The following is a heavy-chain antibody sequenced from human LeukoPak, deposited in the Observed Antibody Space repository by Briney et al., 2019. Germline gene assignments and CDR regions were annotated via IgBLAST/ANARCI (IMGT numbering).Heavy chain of an antibody. J-gene: IGHJ4*02. D-gene: IGHD3-10*01. CDR2: INPSGGST. V-gene: IGHV1-46*01. CDR1: GYTFINHW. CDR3: ARAGGYYGSGREPDY. Sequence: ASVKVSCKASGYTFINHWMHWVRQAPGQGLEWMGIINPSGGSTSYAQKFQGRVTMTRDTSTSTVYMELSSLRSEDTAVYYCARAGGYYGSGREPDYWGQGTLVTVSS.